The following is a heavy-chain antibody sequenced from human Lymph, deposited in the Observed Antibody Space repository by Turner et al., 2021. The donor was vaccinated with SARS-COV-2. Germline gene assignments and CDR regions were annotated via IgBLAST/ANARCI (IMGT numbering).Heavy chain of an antibody. Sequence: GESGGGVVQPGGSLRLSCAASGFTFDDYAMPWVRQAPGKGLDWVSLISGDGGGTYYADSVKGRFTISRDNSKNSLSLQMNSLRAEDTALYYCAKDPGYCSGGSCYSRTYFDFWGQGTLVTVSA. CDR2: ISGDGGGT. V-gene: IGHV3-43*02. CDR1: GFTFDDYA. CDR3: AKDPGYCSGGSCYSRTYFDF. J-gene: IGHJ4*02. D-gene: IGHD2-15*01.